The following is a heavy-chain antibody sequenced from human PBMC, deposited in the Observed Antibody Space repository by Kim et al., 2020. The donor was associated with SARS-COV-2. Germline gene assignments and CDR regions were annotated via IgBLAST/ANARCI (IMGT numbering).Heavy chain of an antibody. CDR1: GGTFSSYA. J-gene: IGHJ4*02. D-gene: IGHD1-26*01. Sequence: SVKVSCKASGGTFSSYAISWVRQAPGQGLEWMGGIIPIFGTANYAQKFQGRVTITADESTSTAYMELSSLRSEDTAVYYCARVPDPIVGATHPFDYWGQGTLVTVSS. V-gene: IGHV1-69*13. CDR2: IIPIFGTA. CDR3: ARVPDPIVGATHPFDY.